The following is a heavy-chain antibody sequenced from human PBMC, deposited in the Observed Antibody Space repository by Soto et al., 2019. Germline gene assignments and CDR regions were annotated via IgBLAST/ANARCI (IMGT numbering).Heavy chain of an antibody. CDR2: IYTSGNT. CDR3: ARDGNGDNGRAFDP. D-gene: IGHD4-17*01. V-gene: IGHV4-4*07. Sequence: SETLSLTCTVSGGSISNYYWSWIRQPAGKGLEWIGRIYTSGNTNYNPSLKGRVTMSVDMSKNQFSLKLSSVAAADTAVYYCARDGNGDNGRAFDPWGQGTLVTVSS. CDR1: GGSISNYY. J-gene: IGHJ5*02.